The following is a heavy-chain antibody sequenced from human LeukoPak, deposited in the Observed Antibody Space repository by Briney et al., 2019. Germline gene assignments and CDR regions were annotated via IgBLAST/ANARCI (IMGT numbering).Heavy chain of an antibody. D-gene: IGHD2-15*01. V-gene: IGHV6-1*01. CDR2: TYYRSKWYK. CDR3: AREPTQYCSGGSCYSYYYYYYGMDV. CDR1: GDSVSSNSAA. J-gene: IGHJ6*02. Sequence: SQTLSLTCAISGDSVSSNSAAWNWIRQSPSRGLEWLGRTYYRSKWYKDYAVSVKSRITINPDTSKNQFSLQLNSVTPEDTAVYYCAREPTQYCSGGSCYSYYYYYYGMDVWGQGTTVTVSS.